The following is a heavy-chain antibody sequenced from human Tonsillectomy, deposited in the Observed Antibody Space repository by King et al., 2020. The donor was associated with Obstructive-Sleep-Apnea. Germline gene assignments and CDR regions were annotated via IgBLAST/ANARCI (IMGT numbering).Heavy chain of an antibody. Sequence: VQLVESGAEVKKPGESLKISCKGSGYSFSSYWIGWVRQMPGKGLEWMGIIYPGDSDTRYSPSFQGQVTMSADKSIITAYLQWSGLKASDTAMYYCGRQFNFYGSGYYSGIDYWGQGTLVTVSS. V-gene: IGHV5-51*01. CDR2: IYPGDSDT. D-gene: IGHD5-12*01. J-gene: IGHJ4*02. CDR3: GRQFNFYGSGYYSGIDY. CDR1: GYSFSSYW.